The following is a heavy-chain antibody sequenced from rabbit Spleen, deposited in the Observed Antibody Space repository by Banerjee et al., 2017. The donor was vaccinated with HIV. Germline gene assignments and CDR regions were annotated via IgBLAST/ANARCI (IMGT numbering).Heavy chain of an antibody. CDR1: GVSFSGDSY. CDR2: IYTGDGNT. J-gene: IGHJ4*01. Sequence: QSLEESGGDLVKPGASLTLTCIASGVSFSGDSYMCWVRQAPGKGLEWIACIYTGDGNTYYASWAKGRCTISKTSSTTVTLQVTSLTAADTATHFCTRGSSNNYKYGLDLWGQGTLVTVS. D-gene: IGHD8-1*01. V-gene: IGHV1S40*01. CDR3: TRGSSNNYKYGLDL.